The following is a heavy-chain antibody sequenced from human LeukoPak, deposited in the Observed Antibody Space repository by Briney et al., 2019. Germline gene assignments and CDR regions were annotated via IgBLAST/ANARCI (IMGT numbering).Heavy chain of an antibody. CDR3: ARSLCGYNTDPFFEQ. Sequence: GGSLRLSCVVSGFTFSSFEMNWVRQPPGRGLERVSYISSSFAIHYADSVKGRFTISRDNARDSLYLQMSSLRADDTPVYYCARSLCGYNTDPFFEQWGQGALVTVSS. V-gene: IGHV3-48*03. CDR2: ISSSFAI. J-gene: IGHJ4*02. CDR1: GFTFSSFE. D-gene: IGHD5-24*01.